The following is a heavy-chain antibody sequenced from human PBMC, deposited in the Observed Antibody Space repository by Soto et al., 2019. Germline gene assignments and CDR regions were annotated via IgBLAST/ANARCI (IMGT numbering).Heavy chain of an antibody. CDR3: AKDRGQFGNYYGMDV. V-gene: IGHV3-30*18. CDR1: GFTFNSYG. D-gene: IGHD3-16*01. J-gene: IGHJ6*02. CDR2: ISYDVYDK. Sequence: PGGSLRLSCAASGFTFNSYGMHWVRQAPGKGLQWVAVISYDVYDKYYVDSVKGRFTISRDNSKNTLYLQMDSLRAEDTGVYYCAKDRGQFGNYYGMDVWGQGXTVTVSS.